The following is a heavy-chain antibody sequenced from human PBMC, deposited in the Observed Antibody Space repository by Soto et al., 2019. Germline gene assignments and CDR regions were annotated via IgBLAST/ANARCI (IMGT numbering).Heavy chain of an antibody. J-gene: IGHJ4*02. CDR2: ISGSADST. Sequence: GGTLRLPCAASEFACSSNAMSWVRQAPGKGLEWVSGISGSADSTYYADSVKGRFTISRDNFRNTLYLQMNRLRAEDAAVYYCTKVTPCYYDRSTSGTNSHVYRDQGSPVTLSS. CDR3: TKVTPCYYDRSTSGTNSHVY. CDR1: EFACSSNA. D-gene: IGHD3-22*01. V-gene: IGHV3-23*01.